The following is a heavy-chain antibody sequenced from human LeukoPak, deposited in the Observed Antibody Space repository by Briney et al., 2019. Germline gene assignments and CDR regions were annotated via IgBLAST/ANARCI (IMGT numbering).Heavy chain of an antibody. Sequence: ASVKVSCKASGGTFSSYAISWVRQAPGQGLEWMGGIIPIFGTANYAQKFQGRVTITADGSTSTAYMELSSLRSEDTAVYYCARDRYDPMDVWGQGTTVTVSS. J-gene: IGHJ6*02. V-gene: IGHV1-69*13. CDR3: ARDRYDPMDV. D-gene: IGHD1-1*01. CDR2: IIPIFGTA. CDR1: GGTFSSYA.